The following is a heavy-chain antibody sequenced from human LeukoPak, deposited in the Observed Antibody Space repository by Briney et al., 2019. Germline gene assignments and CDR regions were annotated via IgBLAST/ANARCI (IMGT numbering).Heavy chain of an antibody. CDR2: IIPIFGTA. CDR1: GGTFSSYA. Sequence: SVKVSCKASGGTFSSYAISWVRQTPGQGLEWMGGIIPIFGTANYAQKFQGRVTITADESTSTAYMELSSLRSEDTAVYYCARGRSIAVAGLLLSGGPWGQGTLVTVSS. CDR3: ARGRSIAVAGLLLSGGP. V-gene: IGHV1-69*01. J-gene: IGHJ5*02. D-gene: IGHD6-19*01.